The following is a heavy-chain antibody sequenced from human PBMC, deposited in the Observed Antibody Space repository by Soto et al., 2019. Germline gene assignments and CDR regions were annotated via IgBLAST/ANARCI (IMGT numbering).Heavy chain of an antibody. CDR1: GFTFSSYG. CDR2: LSYDGSNK. J-gene: IGHJ6*02. V-gene: IGHV3-30*18. CDR3: AKTLPHRYRGSYGYYYYGMDV. Sequence: QVQLVESGGGVVQPGRSLRLSCAASGFTFSSYGMHWVRQAPGKGLGWVAVLSYDGSNKYYADSVKGRFTILRDNSKNPLYLQMNSLRAEDTAVYYCAKTLPHRYRGSYGYYYYGMDVWGQGTTVTVSS. D-gene: IGHD1-26*01.